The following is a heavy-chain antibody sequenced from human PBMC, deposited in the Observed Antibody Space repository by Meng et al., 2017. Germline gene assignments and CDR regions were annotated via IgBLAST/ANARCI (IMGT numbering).Heavy chain of an antibody. D-gene: IGHD1-26*01. CDR1: GDSVSSNSAA. Sequence: QLRQSGPGLVKPSETLSLISASSGDSVSSNSAAWNWIRQSPSRGLGWLGRAYYRSKWYHDYAESVKSRISIDPDTSKNQFSLQLRSVTPEDSAVYYCARGSYSFDSWGQRTLVTVSS. J-gene: IGHJ4*02. V-gene: IGHV6-1*01. CDR2: AYYRSKWYH. CDR3: ARGSYSFDS.